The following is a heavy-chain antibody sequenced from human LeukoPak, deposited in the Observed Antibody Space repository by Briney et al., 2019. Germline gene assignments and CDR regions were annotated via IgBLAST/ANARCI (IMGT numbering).Heavy chain of an antibody. V-gene: IGHV4-59*01. D-gene: IGHD6-13*01. J-gene: IGHJ4*02. CDR1: GGSISSYY. CDR3: AREPSSWYYFDY. CDR2: IYYSGST. Sequence: SETLSLTCTVSGGSISSYYWSWIRQPPGKGLEWIGYIYYSGSTNYNPSIKSRVTISVDTSKNQFSLKLSSVTAADTAVYYCAREPSSWYYFDYWGQGTLVTVSS.